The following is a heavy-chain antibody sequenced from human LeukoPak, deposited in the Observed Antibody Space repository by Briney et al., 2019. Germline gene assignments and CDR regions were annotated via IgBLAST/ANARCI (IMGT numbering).Heavy chain of an antibody. J-gene: IGHJ6*02. Sequence: PGGSLRLSCAASGFTFSDFYMRWIRQAPGKGLEWISYISSSGDTIYYGDSVKGRFTISRDNAKNSLYLQMNSLRAEDTAVYYCARGDKDFYYGMDVWGQGTTVTVSS. CDR1: GFTFSDFY. D-gene: IGHD2-15*01. V-gene: IGHV3-11*01. CDR2: ISSSGDTI. CDR3: ARGDKDFYYGMDV.